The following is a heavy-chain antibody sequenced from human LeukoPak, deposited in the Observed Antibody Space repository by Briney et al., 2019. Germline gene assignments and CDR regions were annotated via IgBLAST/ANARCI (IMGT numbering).Heavy chain of an antibody. V-gene: IGHV1-18*01. CDR2: ISAYNGNT. D-gene: IGHD1-26*01. CDR3: AGTDRGVGAPGWFDP. J-gene: IGHJ5*02. CDR1: GYTFTSYG. Sequence: ASVKVSCKASGYTFTSYGISWVRQAPGQGLEWMGWISAYNGNTNYAQKLQGRVTMTTDTSTSTAYMELRSLRSDDTAVYYCAGTDRGVGAPGWFDPWGQGTLVTVSS.